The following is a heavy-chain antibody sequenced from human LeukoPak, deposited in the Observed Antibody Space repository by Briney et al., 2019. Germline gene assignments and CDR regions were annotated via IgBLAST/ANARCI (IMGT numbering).Heavy chain of an antibody. V-gene: IGHV3-33*01. Sequence: PGGSLRLSCAASGFTFNKYGMHWVRQAPGKGLEWVALIWYDGSNKYYGDSVKGRFTISRDDSKNTLYLQMNSLRAEDTAVYYCARGGSDFGGRYGMDVWGQGTTVTVSS. CDR2: IWYDGSNK. J-gene: IGHJ6*02. CDR3: ARGGSDFGGRYGMDV. D-gene: IGHD3-3*01. CDR1: GFTFNKYG.